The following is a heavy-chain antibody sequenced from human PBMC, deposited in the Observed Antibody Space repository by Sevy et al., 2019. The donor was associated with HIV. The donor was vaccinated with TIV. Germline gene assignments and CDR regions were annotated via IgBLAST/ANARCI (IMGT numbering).Heavy chain of an antibody. CDR1: GYTLTELS. CDR2: FDPEDGET. J-gene: IGHJ4*02. D-gene: IGHD6-13*01. CDR3: ATSRETYSSSSFDY. Sequence: ASVKVSCKVSGYTLTELSMHWVRQAPGKGLEWMGGFDPEDGETIYAQKFQGRVTMTEDKSTDTAYMELSSLRSEDTAAYYCATSRETYSSSSFDYWGQGTLVTVSS. V-gene: IGHV1-24*01.